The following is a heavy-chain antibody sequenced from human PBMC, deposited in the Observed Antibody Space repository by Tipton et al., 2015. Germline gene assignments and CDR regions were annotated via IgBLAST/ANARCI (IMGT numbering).Heavy chain of an antibody. Sequence: TLSLTCTVSGVSISSYYWTWIRQPPGKGLQWVGNVFHTGATSYNSSLKSRLTFSIDTSKNQVSLRLSSVTAADTAVYYCARHTVTTEFDVFDIWGQGTRVTVSS. V-gene: IGHV4-59*01. CDR2: VFHTGAT. J-gene: IGHJ3*02. D-gene: IGHD4-17*01. CDR3: ARHTVTTEFDVFDI. CDR1: GVSISSYY.